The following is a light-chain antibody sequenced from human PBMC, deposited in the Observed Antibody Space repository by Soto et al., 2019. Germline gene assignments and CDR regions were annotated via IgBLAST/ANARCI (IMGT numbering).Light chain of an antibody. CDR2: DNN. CDR3: GTWGSSLSAGV. CDR1: SSNIGNNY. J-gene: IGLJ1*01. Sequence: QSVLTQPPSVSAAPGQKVTISCSGSSSNIGNNYVSWYQQLPGTAPKLLIYDNNKRPSGIPDRFSGSKSGTSATLGITGLQTGDEADYSCGTWGSSLSAGVFGTGTKLTVL. V-gene: IGLV1-51*01.